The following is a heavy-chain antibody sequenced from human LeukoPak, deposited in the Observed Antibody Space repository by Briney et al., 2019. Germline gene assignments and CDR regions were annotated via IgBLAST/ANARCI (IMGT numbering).Heavy chain of an antibody. CDR2: IYSGGNT. Sequence: GGSLRFSSAASASNHSSNFISRVSQAPGKGLEWVSVIYSGGNTYYADYVKGRFTISRDNSKNTLYLQMNSLRAEDTAVYHCMRFRLPPLGAVEMWGRGTMVTVSS. D-gene: IGHD3-16*01. J-gene: IGHJ3*02. V-gene: IGHV3-66*01. CDR3: MRFRLPPLGAVEM. CDR1: ASNHSSNF.